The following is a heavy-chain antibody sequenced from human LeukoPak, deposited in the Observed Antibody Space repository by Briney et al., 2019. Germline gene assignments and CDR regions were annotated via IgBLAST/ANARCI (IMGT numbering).Heavy chain of an antibody. CDR2: IRYDGSNK. V-gene: IGHV3-30*02. CDR3: AKDHHGDYSQGYFDF. Sequence: GGSLRLSCAASGFTFSSYGMHWVRQAPGKGLEWVAFIRYDGSNKYYADSVKGRFTISRDNSKNTLYLQMNSLRAEDTAVYYCAKDHHGDYSQGYFDFWGQGTLVTVSS. J-gene: IGHJ4*02. CDR1: GFTFSSYG. D-gene: IGHD4-17*01.